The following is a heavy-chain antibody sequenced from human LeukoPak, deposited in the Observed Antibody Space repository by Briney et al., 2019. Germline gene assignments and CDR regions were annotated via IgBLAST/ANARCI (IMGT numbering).Heavy chain of an antibody. CDR1: GYTFTGYY. Sequence: ASVKVSCKASGYTFTGYYIHWVRLAPGQGLEWMGWINPNSGGTNYAQKFQGRVTMTRDTSTTYMELSRLTSDDTAVYYCARAYSGYEAFDYWGQGALVTVSS. CDR3: ARAYSGYEAFDY. D-gene: IGHD5-12*01. CDR2: INPNSGGT. V-gene: IGHV1-2*02. J-gene: IGHJ4*02.